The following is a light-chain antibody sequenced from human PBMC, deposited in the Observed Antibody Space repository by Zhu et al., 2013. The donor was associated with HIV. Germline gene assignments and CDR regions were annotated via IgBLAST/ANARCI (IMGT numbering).Light chain of an antibody. CDR1: QSVSSSY. CDR2: GAS. J-gene: IGKJ1*01. V-gene: IGKV3-20*01. Sequence: EIVLTQSPGTLSLSPGERATLSCRASQSVSSSYLAWYQQKPGQAPRLLIYGASSRATGIPDRFSGSGSGTDFTLTISRLEPEDFAVYYXQQYGSSRTFGQGTKVEI. CDR3: QQYGSSRT.